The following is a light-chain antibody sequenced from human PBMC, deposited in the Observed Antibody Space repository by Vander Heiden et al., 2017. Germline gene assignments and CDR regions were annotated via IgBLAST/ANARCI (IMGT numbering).Light chain of an antibody. J-gene: IGKJ1*01. Sequence: DIVMTQFPDSLAVSLGDRATINCKSSPSVLYSSNNKNYLAWYQQKPGQPPKLLIYWASTRKSGVPDRFSGSGSGTDFTLTISSLQAEDVAVYYCQQYYSTPWTFGQGTKVEIK. CDR1: PSVLYSSNNKNY. CDR2: WAS. CDR3: QQYYSTPWT. V-gene: IGKV4-1*01.